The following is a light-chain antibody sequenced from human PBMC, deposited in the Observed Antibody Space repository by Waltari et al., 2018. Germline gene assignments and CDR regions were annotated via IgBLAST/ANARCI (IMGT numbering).Light chain of an antibody. J-gene: IGKJ1*01. CDR3: QHYVRLPAT. Sequence: EIVLTQSPGTLSLSPGERATLFCRASQSICKYLVWYQQKPGQAPRLLIYGASTRATGIPDRFSGGGSGTDFSLSITRLEPEDFAVYYCQHYVRLPATFGQGTTVEI. CDR2: GAS. V-gene: IGKV3-20*01. CDR1: QSICKY.